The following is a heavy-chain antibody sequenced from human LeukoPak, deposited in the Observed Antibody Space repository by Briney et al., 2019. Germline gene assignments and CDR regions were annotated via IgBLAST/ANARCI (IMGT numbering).Heavy chain of an antibody. V-gene: IGHV3-7*01. CDR2: IKKDGSEK. Sequence: PGGSLRLSCAASGFTFSSYWMSWVRQAPGKGLEWVANIKKDGSEKYYVDSVKGRLTISRDNAKNSLYLQMNSLRAEDTAVYYCARFEGDGSGSYYNRPIYYHYYGIDVWGQGTTVTVSS. D-gene: IGHD3-10*01. CDR1: GFTFSSYW. J-gene: IGHJ6*02. CDR3: ARFEGDGSGSYYNRPIYYHYYGIDV.